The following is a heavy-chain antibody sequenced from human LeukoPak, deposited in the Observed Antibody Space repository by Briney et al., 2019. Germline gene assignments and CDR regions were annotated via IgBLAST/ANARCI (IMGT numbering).Heavy chain of an antibody. CDR1: GFIFSSYA. Sequence: GGSLRLSCAASGFIFSSYAMSWARQAPGKGLEWVSTISGSGGSTYYADSVKGRFTISRDNSKNTVYLQMNSLRAEDTAVYYCAKDRSCINDVRHGDFDYWGQGTLVTVSS. J-gene: IGHJ4*02. V-gene: IGHV3-23*01. CDR3: AKDRSCINDVRHGDFDY. CDR2: ISGSGGST. D-gene: IGHD2-8*01.